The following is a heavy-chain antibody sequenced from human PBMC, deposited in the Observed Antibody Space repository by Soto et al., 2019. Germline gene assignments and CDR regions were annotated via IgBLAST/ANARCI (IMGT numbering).Heavy chain of an antibody. V-gene: IGHV3-20*04. J-gene: IGHJ6*02. Sequence: GGSLRLSCAASGFTFDDYGMSWVRQAPGKGLEWVSGINWNGGSTGYADSVKDRFTISRDNAKNSLYLQMNSLRAEDTALYYCARDYPRGGTYYYGLDVWGQGTTVTVSS. CDR3: ARDYPRGGTYYYGLDV. CDR1: GFTFDDYG. D-gene: IGHD3-10*01. CDR2: INWNGGST.